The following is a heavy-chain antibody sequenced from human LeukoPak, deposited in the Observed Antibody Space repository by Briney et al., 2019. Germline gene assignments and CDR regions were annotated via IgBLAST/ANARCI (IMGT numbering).Heavy chain of an antibody. J-gene: IGHJ5*02. CDR2: ISAYNGNT. Sequence: ASVKVSCKASGYTFTSYGISWVRQAPGQGLEWMGWISAYNGNTNYAQKLQGRVTMTTDTSTSTAYMELRSLRSDDTAVYYCARNSRIQLWLYWFDPWGQGTLVTVSS. CDR1: GYTFTSYG. D-gene: IGHD5-18*01. V-gene: IGHV1-18*01. CDR3: ARNSRIQLWLYWFDP.